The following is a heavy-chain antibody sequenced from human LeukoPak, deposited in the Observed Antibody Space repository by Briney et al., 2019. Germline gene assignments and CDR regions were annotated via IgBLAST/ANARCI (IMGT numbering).Heavy chain of an antibody. CDR2: INPDSGGT. Sequence: ASVKVSCKASGYTFTGYYMHWVRQAPGHGLEWMGWINPDSGGTNYAQKFQGRVTITADKSTSTAYMELSSLRSEDTAVYYCATRPKRYSSSWYVDWGQGTLVTVSS. CDR1: GYTFTGYY. CDR3: ATRPKRYSSSWYVD. J-gene: IGHJ4*02. D-gene: IGHD6-13*01. V-gene: IGHV1-2*02.